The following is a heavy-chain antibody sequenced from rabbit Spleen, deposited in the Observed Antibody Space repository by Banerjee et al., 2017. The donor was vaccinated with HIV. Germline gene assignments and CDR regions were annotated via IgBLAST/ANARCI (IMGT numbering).Heavy chain of an antibody. CDR1: GFSFTSIYS. CDR2: IRPNTASA. J-gene: IGHJ4*01. D-gene: IGHD6-1*01. CDR3: ARGMYNNGDGYSL. V-gene: IGHV1S45*01. Sequence: QEQLEESGGGLVQPEGSLTLTCTASGFSFTSIYSMCWVRQAPGKGLEWIGCIRPNTASAYYASWVNGRFTISKTSSTTVTLQMTSLTAADMATYFCARGMYNNGDGYSLWGPGTLVTVS.